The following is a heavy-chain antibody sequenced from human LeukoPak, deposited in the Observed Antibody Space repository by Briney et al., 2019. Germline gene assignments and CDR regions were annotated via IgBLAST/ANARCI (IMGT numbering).Heavy chain of an antibody. CDR2: IYTSGTT. V-gene: IGHV4-4*07. J-gene: IGHJ2*01. D-gene: IGHD6-6*01. CDR1: GGSISSYY. Sequence: SETLSLTCTVSGGSISSYYWSWIRQPAGKGLEWIGRIYTSGTTHYNPSLKSRVTMSVDTSKNQFSLKLSSVTAADTAVYFCARVTREAARYWYFDLWGRGTLVTVSS. CDR3: ARVTREAARYWYFDL.